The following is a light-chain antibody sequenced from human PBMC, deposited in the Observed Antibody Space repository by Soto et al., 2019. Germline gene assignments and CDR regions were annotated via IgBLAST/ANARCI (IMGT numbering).Light chain of an antibody. V-gene: IGKV1-5*01. Sequence: IQMAQSPSTLSASVGDRVTITCRASRCISTCLAWYQQKPGKAPKLLIYDASSLESGVPSRFSGSGSGTEFTLTISSLQPDDFATYYCQHYNSYSWTFGPGTKVEI. CDR1: RCISTC. J-gene: IGKJ1*01. CDR3: QHYNSYSWT. CDR2: DAS.